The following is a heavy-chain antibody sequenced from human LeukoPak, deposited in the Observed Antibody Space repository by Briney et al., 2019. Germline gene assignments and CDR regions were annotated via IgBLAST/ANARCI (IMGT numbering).Heavy chain of an antibody. CDR1: GFTFSTYP. Sequence: PGGSLRLSCAASGFTFSTYPMHWVRQAPDKGLEWVAMISHHGSNEYYADSVKGRFTISRDNSKNTLYLQMNNPRVEDTAIYYCARVHDTAGYYHYFDSWGQGTLVIVSS. CDR2: ISHHGSNE. D-gene: IGHD3-9*01. V-gene: IGHV3-30*14. CDR3: ARVHDTAGYYHYFDS. J-gene: IGHJ4*02.